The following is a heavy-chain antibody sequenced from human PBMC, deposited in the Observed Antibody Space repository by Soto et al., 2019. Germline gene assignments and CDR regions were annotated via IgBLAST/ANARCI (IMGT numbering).Heavy chain of an antibody. CDR2: INPSGGST. V-gene: IGHV1-46*03. D-gene: IGHD3-9*01. CDR3: AREFYDILTVIRYYYVMDV. Sequence: ASVKVSCKASGYTFTSYYMHWVRQAPGQGLEWMGIINPSGGSTSYAQKLQGRVTMTRDTSTSTVYMELSSLRSEDTAVYYCAREFYDILTVIRYYYVMDVWGQGTTVTVSS. CDR1: GYTFTSYY. J-gene: IGHJ6*02.